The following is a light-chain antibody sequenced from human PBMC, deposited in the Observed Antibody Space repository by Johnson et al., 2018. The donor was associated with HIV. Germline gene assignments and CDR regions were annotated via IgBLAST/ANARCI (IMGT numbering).Light chain of an antibody. CDR3: GTWDTSLGFYV. V-gene: IGLV1-51*01. CDR1: SSNLVNIY. Sequence: QSVLTQPPSVSAAPGQKVTISCSASSSNLVNIYISWYQHLPGTAPKLLIYDNHKRPSGIPDRFSASKSGTSATLAFTGLQTGDEADYYSGTWDTSLGFYVFGTGTKVTVL. J-gene: IGLJ1*01. CDR2: DNH.